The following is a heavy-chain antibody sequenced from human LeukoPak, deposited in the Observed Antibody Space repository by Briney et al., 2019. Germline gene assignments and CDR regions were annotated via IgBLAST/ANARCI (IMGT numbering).Heavy chain of an antibody. CDR3: ARQTSMGRSGDY. D-gene: IGHD7-27*01. V-gene: IGHV5-51*01. J-gene: IGHJ4*02. CDR1: GYSFTSYW. Sequence: PGESLKITCKASGYSFTSYWIGWVRQMPGKGLEWMGIIDPSDSETRYTPSFQGQVTISADKSLSTAYLQWNSLKASDTATYYCARQTSMGRSGDYWGQGTLVTVSS. CDR2: IDPSDSET.